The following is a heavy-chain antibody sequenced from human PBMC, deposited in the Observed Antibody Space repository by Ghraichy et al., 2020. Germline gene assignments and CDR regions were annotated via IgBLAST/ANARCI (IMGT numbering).Heavy chain of an antibody. V-gene: IGHV3-23*01. J-gene: IGHJ1*01. CDR3: VRDASITGSSGRCEF. D-gene: IGHD1-20*01. Sequence: SCAALGFIFDRYAMNWVRQAPGKGLEWVSGISGTTTATHSADSVTGRFIVSRDNSASRLFLQLNSLRAEDTAIYYCVRDASITGSSGRCEFWGQGTLVTVSS. CDR1: GFIFDRYA. CDR2: ISGTTTAT.